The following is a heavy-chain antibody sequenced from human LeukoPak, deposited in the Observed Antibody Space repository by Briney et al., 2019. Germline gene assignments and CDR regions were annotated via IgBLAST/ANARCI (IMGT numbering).Heavy chain of an antibody. CDR2: IYYSGST. J-gene: IGHJ5*02. CDR1: GGSISSYY. CDR3: ARDLGYYGSGSVDP. Sequence: SETLSLTCTVSGGSISSYYWSWIRQPPGKGLEWIGYIYYSGSTNYNPSLKSRVTISVDTSKNQFSLKLSSVTAADTAVYYCARDLGYYGSGSVDPWGQGTLVTVSS. D-gene: IGHD3-10*01. V-gene: IGHV4-59*01.